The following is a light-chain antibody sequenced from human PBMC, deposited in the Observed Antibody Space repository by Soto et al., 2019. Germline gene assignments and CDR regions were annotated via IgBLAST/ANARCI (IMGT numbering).Light chain of an antibody. V-gene: IGLV1-44*01. J-gene: IGLJ2*01. CDR2: NNN. CDR1: RSSIGSNT. CDR3: AAWDARLYAII. Sequence: QSVLTQPPSASGTPGQRVTISCSGSRSSIGSNTVNWYQHLPGTAPTLLIYNNNQRPSGVPDRFSGSKSGTSASLAISGLQSEDEADYYCAAWDARLYAIIFGGGTKLTVL.